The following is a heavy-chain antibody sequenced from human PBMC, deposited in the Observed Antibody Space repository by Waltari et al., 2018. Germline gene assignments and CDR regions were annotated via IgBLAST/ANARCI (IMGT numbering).Heavy chain of an antibody. CDR1: GYSFPSYW. CDR3: ARHVSDSSGYRIYYYGMDV. J-gene: IGHJ6*02. D-gene: IGHD3-22*01. V-gene: IGHV5-51*01. CDR2: IYPGDSDT. Sequence: EVQLVQSGAEVKKPGESLKISCKGSGYSFPSYWIGWVRQLPGKGLEWMGIIYPGDSDTRYSPSFQGQVTISADKSISTAYLQWSSLKASDTAMYYCARHVSDSSGYRIYYYGMDVWGQGTTVTVSS.